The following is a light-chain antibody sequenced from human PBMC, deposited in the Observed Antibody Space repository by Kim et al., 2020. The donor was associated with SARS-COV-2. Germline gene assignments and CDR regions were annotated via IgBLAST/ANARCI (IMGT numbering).Light chain of an antibody. Sequence: TCRSGVPSRFSGSGSGTDFTLTISSLQPEAVATYYCQKYNGAPWMFGQGTKVDIK. CDR3: QKYNGAPWM. J-gene: IGKJ1*01. V-gene: IGKV1-27*01.